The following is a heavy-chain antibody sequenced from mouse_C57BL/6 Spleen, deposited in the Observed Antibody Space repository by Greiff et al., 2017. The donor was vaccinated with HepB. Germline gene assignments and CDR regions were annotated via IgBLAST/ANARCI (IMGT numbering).Heavy chain of an antibody. V-gene: IGHV1-55*01. CDR3: AREGGGVVGPPWYFDV. J-gene: IGHJ1*03. CDR2: IYPGSGST. Sequence: QVQLQQPGAELVKPGASVKMSCKASGYTFTSYWITWVKQRPGQGLEWIGDIYPGSGSTNYNEKFKSKATLTVDTSSSTAYMQLSSLTSEDSAVYYCAREGGGVVGPPWYFDVWGTGTTVTVSS. D-gene: IGHD1-1*01. CDR1: GYTFTSYW.